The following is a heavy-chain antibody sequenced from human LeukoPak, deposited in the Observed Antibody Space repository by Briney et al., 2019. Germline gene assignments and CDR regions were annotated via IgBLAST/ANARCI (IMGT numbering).Heavy chain of an antibody. CDR3: ARVGYYESSGYYEY. J-gene: IGHJ4*02. D-gene: IGHD3-22*01. CDR1: GYTFTDYY. CDR2: INPNSGGT. V-gene: IGHV1-2*06. Sequence: ASVKVSCKTSGYTFTDYYMHWVRQAPGQGLEWMGRINPNSGGTNYAQKFQGRVTMTRDTSISTVYMELSRLRSDDTAVYYCARVGYYESSGYYEYWGQGTLVTVSS.